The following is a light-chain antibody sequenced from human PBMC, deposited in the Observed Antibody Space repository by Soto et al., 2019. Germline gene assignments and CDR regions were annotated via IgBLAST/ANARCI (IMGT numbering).Light chain of an antibody. J-gene: IGKJ1*01. CDR3: LQYYSTPQT. CDR2: RAS. CDR1: QSVLYSSTNKNY. V-gene: IGKV4-1*01. Sequence: DIVMTQSPDSLAVSLGERATINCKSSQSVLYSSTNKNYLAWYQQKPGQSPTLLIHRASTRESGVPDRFSGSGSGTDFTLTISSLQAEDVAVYYCLQYYSTPQTFGQGTKVEIK.